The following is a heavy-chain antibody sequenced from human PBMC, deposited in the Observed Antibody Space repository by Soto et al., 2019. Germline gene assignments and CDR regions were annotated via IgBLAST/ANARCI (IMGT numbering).Heavy chain of an antibody. V-gene: IGHV4-34*01. CDR2: INHSGST. CDR1: GGSFSGYY. Sequence: SETLSLTCAVYGGSFSGYYCSWSRQPPGKGLEWIGEINHSGSTNYNPSLKSRVTISVDTPKNQFSLQLTYVTAADTAVYYCARGDSTTHGDSFDIWGQGTMVTVSS. J-gene: IGHJ3*02. D-gene: IGHD6-13*01. CDR3: ARGDSTTHGDSFDI.